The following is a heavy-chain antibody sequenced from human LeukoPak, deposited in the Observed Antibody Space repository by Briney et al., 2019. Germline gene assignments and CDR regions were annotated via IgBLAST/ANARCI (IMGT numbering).Heavy chain of an antibody. CDR2: ISAYNGNT. D-gene: IGHD1-26*01. J-gene: IGHJ3*02. CDR3: AREKWELLTAFDI. CDR1: GGTFSSYA. V-gene: IGHV1-18*01. Sequence: ASVKVSCKASGGTFSSYAISWVRQAPGQGLEWMGWISAYNGNTNYAQKLQGRVTMTTDTSTSTAYMELRSLRSDDTAVYYCAREKWELLTAFDIWGQGTMVTVSS.